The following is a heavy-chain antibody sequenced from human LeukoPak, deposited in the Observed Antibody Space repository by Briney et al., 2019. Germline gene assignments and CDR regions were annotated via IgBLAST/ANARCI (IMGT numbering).Heavy chain of an antibody. CDR3: ARDNRYTGNYLDAFDI. J-gene: IGHJ3*02. V-gene: IGHV3-33*01. CDR1: GFIFSAYG. D-gene: IGHD3-16*02. Sequence: GGSLRLSRAASGFIFSAYGMHWVRQAPGKGLEWLAVIWYDGSSKYYADSVKGRFTISRDNSKNTLYMQMNNLRVEGTAVYYCARDNRYTGNYLDAFDIWGQGTLVTVSS. CDR2: IWYDGSSK.